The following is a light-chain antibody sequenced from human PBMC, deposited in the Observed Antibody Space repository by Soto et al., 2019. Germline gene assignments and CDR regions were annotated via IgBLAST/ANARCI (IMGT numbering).Light chain of an antibody. Sequence: EIVLTQSPATLSVSPGERVTLSCRASQSVSNNLAWYQQKPGQPPRLLIYRASTRASGIPTRFSGSGSGSAVTLTSSSLQSDDFAVYYCHQYSDWCTWTFGQGTNVEIK. CDR3: HQYSDWCTWT. V-gene: IGKV3-15*01. J-gene: IGKJ1*01. CDR1: QSVSNN. CDR2: RAS.